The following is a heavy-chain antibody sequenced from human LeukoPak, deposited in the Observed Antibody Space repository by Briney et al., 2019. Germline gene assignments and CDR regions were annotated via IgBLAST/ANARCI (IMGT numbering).Heavy chain of an antibody. V-gene: IGHV1-2*02. CDR3: ARDFPRYCSGGSCYSFGY. D-gene: IGHD2-15*01. CDR1: GYTFTGYY. CDR2: INPNSGGT. J-gene: IGHJ4*02. Sequence: ASVKVSCKASGYTFTGYYMHWVRQAPGQGLEWMGWINPNSGGTNHAQKFQGRVTMTRDTSISTAYMELSRLRSDDTAVYYCARDFPRYCSGGSCYSFGYWGQGTLVTVSS.